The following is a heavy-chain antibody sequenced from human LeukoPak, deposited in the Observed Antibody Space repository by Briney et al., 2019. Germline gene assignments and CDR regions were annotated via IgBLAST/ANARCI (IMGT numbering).Heavy chain of an antibody. V-gene: IGHV3-48*03. CDR3: TRELDREAAATVIGDS. Sequence: GGSLTLSCVASGFTFSRFEMNWVRQAPGKGLEWISHISRGTYIAYADSVKGRFSISRDNAKNSLYLQMNSLRAEDTAVYYCTRELDREAAATVIGDSWGQGTLVTVSS. J-gene: IGHJ4*02. CDR2: ISRGTYI. CDR1: GFTFSRFE. D-gene: IGHD2-15*01.